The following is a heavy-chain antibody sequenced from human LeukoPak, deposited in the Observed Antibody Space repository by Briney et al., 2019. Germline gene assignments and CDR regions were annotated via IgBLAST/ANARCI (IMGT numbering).Heavy chain of an antibody. CDR2: SDYSGST. J-gene: IGHJ3*02. CDR3: ATTMTARPHDAFDI. V-gene: IGHV4-39*01. Sequence: SETLSLTCTVSGASIRSRSYYWAWIRQSPGKGPEWIGSSDYSGSTNYDLSLKSRVTMSVDTSTNQFSLRLSSVTAADTAVYYCATTMTARPHDAFDIWGQGTMVAVS. D-gene: IGHD6-6*01. CDR1: GASIRSRSYY.